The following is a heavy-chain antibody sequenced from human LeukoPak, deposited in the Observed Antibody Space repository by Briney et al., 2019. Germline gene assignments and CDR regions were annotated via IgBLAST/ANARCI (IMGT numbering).Heavy chain of an antibody. CDR1: GGSISTYY. D-gene: IGHD6-19*01. V-gene: IGHV4-59*08. CDR2: IHYSGST. Sequence: SETLSLTCTVSGGSISTYYWSWIRQPPGKGLEWIGYIHYSGSTNYSPSLKSRVTISVDTSKNRFSLRLTSLTAADTAGYFCAGGGWSFDAFDFWGQGTMVTVSS. J-gene: IGHJ3*01. CDR3: AGGGWSFDAFDF.